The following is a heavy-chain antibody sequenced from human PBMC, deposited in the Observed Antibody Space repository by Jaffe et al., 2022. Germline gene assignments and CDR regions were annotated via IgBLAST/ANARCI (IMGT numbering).Heavy chain of an antibody. Sequence: QVQLQQWGAGLLKPSETLSLMCNVSGGSLSNYYWNWMRQAPGMGLEWIGEINHGGDTKYNPTLKSRVSMSVDMSKTRLSLKLNSATAADTAVYYCERTEIMDNVLQEYWGQGTQVTVSS. J-gene: IGHJ4*02. CDR1: GGSLSNYY. D-gene: IGHD2-8*01. V-gene: IGHV4-34*01. CDR2: INHGGDT. CDR3: ERTEIMDNVLQEY.